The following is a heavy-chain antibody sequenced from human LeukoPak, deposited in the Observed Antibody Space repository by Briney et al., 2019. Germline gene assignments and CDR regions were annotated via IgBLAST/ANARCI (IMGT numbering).Heavy chain of an antibody. Sequence: ASVKVSCKASGYTFTSYAMHWERQAPGQRLEWMGWINAGNGNTKYSQKFQGRVTITRDTSASTAYMELSSLRSEDTAVYYCARDRGSGWLFDYWGQGTLVTVSS. J-gene: IGHJ4*02. CDR3: ARDRGSGWLFDY. D-gene: IGHD6-19*01. CDR2: INAGNGNT. CDR1: GYTFTSYA. V-gene: IGHV1-3*01.